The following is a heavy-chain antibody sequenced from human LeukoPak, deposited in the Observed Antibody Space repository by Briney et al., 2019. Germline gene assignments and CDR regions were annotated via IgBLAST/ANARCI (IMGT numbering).Heavy chain of an antibody. V-gene: IGHV3-30*01. D-gene: IGHD6-19*01. Sequence: GGSLRLSCAASGFTFSDYPMNWVRQAPGKGLEWVAVVSSDGTTQYYADFVKGRFTISRDNSKNTLFLQWNSLKADDTAVYFCARGDSSGIFDPWGQGTLVTVSS. CDR1: GFTFSDYP. CDR3: ARGDSSGIFDP. CDR2: VSSDGTTQ. J-gene: IGHJ5*02.